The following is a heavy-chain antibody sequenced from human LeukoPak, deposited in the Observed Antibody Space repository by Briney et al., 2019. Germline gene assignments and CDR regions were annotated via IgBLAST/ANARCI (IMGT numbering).Heavy chain of an antibody. Sequence: GGSLRLSCEASGFTFSSYGMHWVRQAPGKGLEWVAVIWYDGSNKYYADSVKGRFTISRDNSKNTLYLQMNSLRAEDTAVYYCARDSGYSYGDSYDAFDIWGQGTMVTVSS. CDR2: IWYDGSNK. CDR3: ARDSGYSYGDSYDAFDI. CDR1: GFTFSSYG. D-gene: IGHD5-18*01. V-gene: IGHV3-33*01. J-gene: IGHJ3*02.